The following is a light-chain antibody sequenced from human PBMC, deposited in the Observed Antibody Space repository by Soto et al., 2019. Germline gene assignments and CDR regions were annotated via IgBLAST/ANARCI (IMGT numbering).Light chain of an antibody. Sequence: DIVMTQSPDSLAVSLGERATINCKSSQSVLYSSNNKNYLAWYQQKPGQPPKLLIYWASSRESGVPDRFSGSGSETDFNLTISSLQAEDVAVYYCQQYYTALWAFGQGTKVEIK. V-gene: IGKV4-1*01. CDR3: QQYYTALWA. CDR1: QSVLYSSNNKNY. CDR2: WAS. J-gene: IGKJ1*01.